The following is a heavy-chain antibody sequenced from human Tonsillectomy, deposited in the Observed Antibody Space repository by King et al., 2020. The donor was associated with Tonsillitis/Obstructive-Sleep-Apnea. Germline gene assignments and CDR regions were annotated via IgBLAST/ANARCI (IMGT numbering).Heavy chain of an antibody. CDR1: GFSLSNAKLG. V-gene: IGHV2-26*01. CDR3: DRSGERYSGVAALDF. Sequence: TLKESGPVLVKPTETLTLTCTVSGFSLSNAKLGVSWIRQTPGKALEWLAHIFSNDEVSYSTSLKTRLTISKDPFRRQVVLTMTNMDPRDTGTYYCDRSGERYSGVAALDFWGPRTLVTVSS. D-gene: IGHD6-19*01. CDR2: IFSNDEV. J-gene: IGHJ4*02.